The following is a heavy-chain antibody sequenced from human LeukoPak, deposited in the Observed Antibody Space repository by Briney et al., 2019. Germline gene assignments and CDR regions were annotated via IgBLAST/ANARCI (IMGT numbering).Heavy chain of an antibody. Sequence: PGGSLRLSCAASGFTYNSHNMHWVRLAPGKGLEWVALISSDGTNKYYADSVRGRFTISRDNSKNTLYLQMNSLRPVDTALYYCSRDQGYSYGHSFDFWGQGTLVTVSS. CDR1: GFTYNSHN. J-gene: IGHJ4*02. V-gene: IGHV3-30-3*01. D-gene: IGHD5-18*01. CDR3: SRDQGYSYGHSFDF. CDR2: ISSDGTNK.